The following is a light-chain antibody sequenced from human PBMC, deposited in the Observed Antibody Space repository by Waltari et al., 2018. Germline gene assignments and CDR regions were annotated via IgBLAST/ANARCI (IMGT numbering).Light chain of an antibody. CDR1: QSVSSNF. CDR2: GAS. V-gene: IGKV3-20*01. J-gene: IGKJ4*01. CDR3: QQYGRSPLT. Sequence: EIVLTQSPGTLSLSPGDRATLSCRASQSVSSNFLAWYQQKPGQAPRLLIYGASSRATGIPDKFSGSGSGTDFTLTINRLEPEDFAVYYCQQYGRSPLTFAEGPRWRSN.